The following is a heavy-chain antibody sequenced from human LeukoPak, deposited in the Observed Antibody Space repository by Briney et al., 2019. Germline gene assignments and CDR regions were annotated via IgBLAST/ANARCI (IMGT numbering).Heavy chain of an antibody. D-gene: IGHD1-7*01. CDR1: DFTFSTYA. CDR2: ISGSGGNT. CDR3: ASPKSNWNFFSGDY. Sequence: GGPLNFSGAAPDFTFSTYAMSWIPQAPGKGLNGSSVISGSGGNTYYADSVKGRFTISRDNSKNSLYLQMNSLRAEDTAVYYCASPKSNWNFFSGDYWGQETLVTVSS. J-gene: IGHJ4*02. V-gene: IGHV3-23*01.